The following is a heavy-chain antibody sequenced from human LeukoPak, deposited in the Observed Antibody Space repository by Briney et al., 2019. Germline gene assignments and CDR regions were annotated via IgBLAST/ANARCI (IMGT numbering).Heavy chain of an antibody. CDR2: INSDGSAT. V-gene: IGHV3-74*01. J-gene: IGHJ4*02. CDR1: GFTFSTYW. Sequence: GGSLRLSCAASGFTFSTYWMHWVRQAPGKGLVWVSRINSDGSATTYADSVKGRFTISRDNAKNTLYLQMNSLRAEDTAVYYCVSSPSFLDYWGQGTLVTVSS. D-gene: IGHD3-10*01. CDR3: VSSPSFLDY.